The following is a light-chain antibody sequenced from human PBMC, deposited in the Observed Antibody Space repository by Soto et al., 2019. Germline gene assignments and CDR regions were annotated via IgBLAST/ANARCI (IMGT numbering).Light chain of an antibody. V-gene: IGLV2-14*01. Sequence: QSVLTQPASVSGSPGQSITISCTGSSTDVGGYNYVSWYQQHPGKAPKVMIYEVSNRPSGVSNRFSGSKSGNTASLTISGLQAEDEADYYCSSNTSSSTYVCGTGTKVTVL. CDR3: SSNTSSSTYV. CDR1: STDVGGYNY. J-gene: IGLJ1*01. CDR2: EVS.